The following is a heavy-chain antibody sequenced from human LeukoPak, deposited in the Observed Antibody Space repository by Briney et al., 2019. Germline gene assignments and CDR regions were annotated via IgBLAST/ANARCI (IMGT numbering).Heavy chain of an antibody. V-gene: IGHV4-38-2*02. CDR1: GYSISSGYY. CDR3: ARILSFGDRGYTAFDI. J-gene: IGHJ3*02. CDR2: IYHSGST. D-gene: IGHD5-12*01. Sequence: SETLSLTCTVSGYSISSGYYWGWIRQPPGKGLEWIGSIYHSGSTYYNPSLKSRVTISVDTSKNQFSLKLSSVTAADTAVYYCARILSFGDRGYTAFDIWGQGTMVTVSS.